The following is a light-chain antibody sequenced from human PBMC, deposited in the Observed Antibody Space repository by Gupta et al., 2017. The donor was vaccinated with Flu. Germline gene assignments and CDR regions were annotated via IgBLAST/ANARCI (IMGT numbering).Light chain of an antibody. V-gene: IGLV2-14*01. J-gene: IGLJ1*01. CDR1: SSDVAAYDY. CDR3: KSYTRNDTYV. Sequence: SLTISCTGTSSDVAAYDYVSWYQHHLGKAPKLLNYEVTNRPSGISNRFSGSKSGNTASLTISGLQPDDEAEYYCKSYTRNDTYVFGTGTKVTVL. CDR2: EVT.